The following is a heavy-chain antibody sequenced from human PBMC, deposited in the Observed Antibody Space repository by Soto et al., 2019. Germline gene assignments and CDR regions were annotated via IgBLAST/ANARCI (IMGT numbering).Heavy chain of an antibody. D-gene: IGHD1-1*01. CDR2: INPNSGGT. Sequence: ASVKVSCKASGGTFSSYAISWVRQAPGQGLEWMGWINPNSGGTNYAQKFQGWVTMTRDTSISTAYMELSRLRSDDTAVYYCARERYSWDYYGMDVWGQGTTVTVSS. J-gene: IGHJ6*02. CDR1: GGTFSSYA. CDR3: ARERYSWDYYGMDV. V-gene: IGHV1-2*04.